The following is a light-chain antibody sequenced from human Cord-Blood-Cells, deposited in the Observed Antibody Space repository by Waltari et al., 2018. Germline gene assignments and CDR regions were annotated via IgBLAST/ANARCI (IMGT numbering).Light chain of an antibody. Sequence: DIQMTQSPSSLSASVGDSVTITCRASQSISSYLNWYQQKPVKAPKPLIYAASSLQSGVPSRFSGSGSGTDFTLTISRLQPEDFATYYCQQSYSTPHTFGQGTKLEIK. V-gene: IGKV1-39*01. CDR3: QQSYSTPHT. CDR1: QSISSY. CDR2: AAS. J-gene: IGKJ2*01.